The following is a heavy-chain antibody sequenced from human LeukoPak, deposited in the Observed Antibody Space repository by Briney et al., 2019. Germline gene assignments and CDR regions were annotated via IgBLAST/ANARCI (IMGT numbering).Heavy chain of an antibody. J-gene: IGHJ4*02. CDR1: GGSISSSSYY. CDR2: IYYSGST. Sequence: SETLSLTCTVSGGSISSSSYYCGWIRQPPGKGLEWIGSIYYSGSTYYNPSLKSRVTISVDTSKNQFSLKLSSVTAADTAVYYCARKDGDYWGQGTLVTVSS. CDR3: ARKDGDY. V-gene: IGHV4-39*07.